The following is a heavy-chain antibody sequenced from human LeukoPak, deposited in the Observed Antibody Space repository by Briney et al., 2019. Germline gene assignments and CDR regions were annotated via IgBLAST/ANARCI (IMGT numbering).Heavy chain of an antibody. CDR1: GGTFSSYA. CDR3: ARRDSSGYAVDY. V-gene: IGHV1-18*01. Sequence: ASVKVSCKASGGTFSSYAISWVRQAPGQGLEWMGWISAYNGNTNYAQKLQGRVTMTTDTSTSTAYMELRSLRSDDTAVYYCARRDSSGYAVDYWGQGTLVTVSS. D-gene: IGHD3-22*01. J-gene: IGHJ4*02. CDR2: ISAYNGNT.